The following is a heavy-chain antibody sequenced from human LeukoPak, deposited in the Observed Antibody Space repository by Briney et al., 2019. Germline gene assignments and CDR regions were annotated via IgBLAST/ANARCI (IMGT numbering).Heavy chain of an antibody. J-gene: IGHJ4*02. Sequence: ASVKVSCKASGGTFSSYAISWVRQATGQGLEWMGWMNPNSGNTGYAQKFQGRVTMTRNTSISTAYMELSSLRSEDTAVYYCARGHMTTVTVDYWGQGTLVTVSS. CDR2: MNPNSGNT. CDR3: ARGHMTTVTVDY. CDR1: GGTFSSYA. D-gene: IGHD4-17*01. V-gene: IGHV1-8*02.